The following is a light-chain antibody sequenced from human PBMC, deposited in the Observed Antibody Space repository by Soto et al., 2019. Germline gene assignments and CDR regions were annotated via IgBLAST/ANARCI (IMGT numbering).Light chain of an antibody. Sequence: DIQMTKSLSTRSASVGEKETITCRASQRISSWLAWYQQKPGKAPKLLIYAASTLQSGVPSRFSGSGSGTDFTLTISSLQSEDCAPYYCQQLNSYPLTFGGGTKVDI. CDR1: QRISSW. CDR2: AAS. J-gene: IGKJ4*01. V-gene: IGKV1-5*01. CDR3: QQLNSYPLT.